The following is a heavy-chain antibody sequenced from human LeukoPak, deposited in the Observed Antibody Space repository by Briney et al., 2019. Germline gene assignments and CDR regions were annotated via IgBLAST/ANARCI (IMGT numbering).Heavy chain of an antibody. V-gene: IGHV3-23*01. CDR1: GFTFSSYA. D-gene: IGHD5-12*01. J-gene: IGHJ3*01. Sequence: GGSLRLSCAASGFTFSSYAMNWVRQAPGKGLEWVSHISGSGISTYYADSVKGRFTISRDNARNSLYLQMNSLRAEDTAVYYCARGRGGYPDWGQGTMVTVSS. CDR2: ISGSGIST. CDR3: ARGRGGYPD.